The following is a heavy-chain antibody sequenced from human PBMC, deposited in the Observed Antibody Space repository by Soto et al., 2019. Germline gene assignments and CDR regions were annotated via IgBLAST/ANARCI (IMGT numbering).Heavy chain of an antibody. CDR1: GFSLTTNGMC. CDR2: IDWDDNT. Sequence: SGPTLVNPTQTLALTCTFSGFSLTTNGMCLSWIRQPPGKALEWLALIDWDDNTYYSTSLNNRLTLSKDTSKNQVVLLVRHMGPVDTATYYCARIPCGNYYTENFFDPWGQGIPVTVSS. V-gene: IGHV2-70*01. J-gene: IGHJ5*02. D-gene: IGHD3-22*01. CDR3: ARIPCGNYYTENFFDP.